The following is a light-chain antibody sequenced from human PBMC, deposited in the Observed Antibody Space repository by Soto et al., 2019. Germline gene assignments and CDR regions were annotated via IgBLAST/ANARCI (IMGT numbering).Light chain of an antibody. J-gene: IGKJ1*01. CDR2: GAS. CDR3: QQYGSSPQT. CDR1: QSVSNNY. Sequence: EIVLTQSPGTLSLSPGERATLSFRASQSVSNNYLAWYQQKPGQAPRLLIYGASNRATGIPDRFSGSGSGTDFTLTISRLEPEDFAVYYCQQYGSSPQTFGQGTKVDI. V-gene: IGKV3-20*01.